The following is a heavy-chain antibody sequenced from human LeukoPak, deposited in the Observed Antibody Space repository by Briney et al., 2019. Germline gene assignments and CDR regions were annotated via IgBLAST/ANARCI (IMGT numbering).Heavy chain of an antibody. J-gene: IGHJ3*02. CDR2: ITPNSGGT. CDR3: ARDRVWGSYRDAFDI. D-gene: IGHD3-16*01. V-gene: IGHV1-2*02. CDR1: GYTFTGYY. Sequence: ASVKVSCKASGYTFTGYYMHWVRQAPGQGLEWMGWITPNSGGTNYAQKFQGRVTMTRDTAISTAYMELSRLRSDDTAVYYCARDRVWGSYRDAFDIWGQGTMVTVSS.